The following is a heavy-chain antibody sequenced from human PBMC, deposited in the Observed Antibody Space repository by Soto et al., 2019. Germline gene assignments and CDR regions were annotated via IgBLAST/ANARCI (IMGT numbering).Heavy chain of an antibody. D-gene: IGHD1-26*01. V-gene: IGHV3-23*01. J-gene: IGHJ6*02. CDR2: ISGSGGST. Sequence: GGSLRLSCAASGFTFSSYAMSWVRQAPGKGLEWVSAISGSGGSTYYADSVKGRFTISRDNSKNTLYLQMNSLRAEDTAVYYCAKSVGGHTETYYGMDVWGQGTTVTVSS. CDR3: AKSVGGHTETYYGMDV. CDR1: GFTFSSYA.